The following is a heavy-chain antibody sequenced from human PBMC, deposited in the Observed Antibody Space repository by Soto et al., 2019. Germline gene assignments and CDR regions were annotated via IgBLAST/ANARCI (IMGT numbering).Heavy chain of an antibody. D-gene: IGHD2-15*01. V-gene: IGHV1-46*01. J-gene: IGHJ5*02. Sequence: ASVKVSCKASGYTFTSYYMHWVRQAPGQGLEWMGIINPSGGSTSYAQKFQGRVTMTRDTSTSTVYMELSSLRSEDTAVYYCARDIEVVAATTGDWFDPWGQGXLVTVYS. CDR3: ARDIEVVAATTGDWFDP. CDR1: GYTFTSYY. CDR2: INPSGGST.